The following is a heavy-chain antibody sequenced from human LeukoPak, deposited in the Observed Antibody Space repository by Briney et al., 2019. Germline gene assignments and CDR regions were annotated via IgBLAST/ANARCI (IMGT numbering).Heavy chain of an antibody. CDR1: GFTFSHYA. CDR2: ISSDGSNK. V-gene: IGHV3-30*18. J-gene: IGHJ4*02. D-gene: IGHD6-13*01. CDR3: AKSGLAAAGQGGYSDY. Sequence: PGGSLRLSCAASGFTFSHYAIHWVRQATGKGLEWVAVISSDGSNKYYADSVKGRFTISRDDSKNTLYLKVNSLRADDTAVYYCAKSGLAAAGQGGYSDYWGQGTLVTVSS.